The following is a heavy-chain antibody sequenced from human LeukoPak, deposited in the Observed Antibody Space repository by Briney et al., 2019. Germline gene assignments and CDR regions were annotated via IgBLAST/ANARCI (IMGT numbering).Heavy chain of an antibody. CDR3: AKDASRGSSGYFSDAFDI. CDR1: GFTFDDYA. D-gene: IGHD3-22*01. Sequence: PGGSLRLSCAASGFTFDDYAMHWVRQAPGKGLEWVSLISGDGGSTYYADSVKGRFTISRDNSKNSLYLQMNGLRTEDTALYYCAKDASRGSSGYFSDAFDIWGQGTMVTVSS. CDR2: ISGDGGST. V-gene: IGHV3-43*02. J-gene: IGHJ3*02.